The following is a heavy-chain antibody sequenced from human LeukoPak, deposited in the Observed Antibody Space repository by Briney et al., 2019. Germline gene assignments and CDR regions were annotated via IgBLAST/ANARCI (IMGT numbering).Heavy chain of an antibody. D-gene: IGHD2-21*01. CDR1: GYTFTSYG. V-gene: IGHV1-18*01. J-gene: IGHJ6*03. CDR2: ISAYNGNT. CDR3: ASGQYSYYYYYYMDV. Sequence: ASVKVSCKASGYTFTSYGISWVRQAPGQGLEWMGWISAYNGNTNYAQKLQGRVTMTTDTSTSTAYMELRSLRSDDTAVYYCASGQYSYYYYYYMDVWGKGTTVTVSS.